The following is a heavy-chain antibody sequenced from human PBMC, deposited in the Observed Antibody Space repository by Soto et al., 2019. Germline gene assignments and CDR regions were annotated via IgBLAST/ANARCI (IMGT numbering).Heavy chain of an antibody. Sequence: GGSLRLSCAASGFTFSSYSMNWVRQAPGKGLGWVSYISSSSTIYYADSVKGRFTISRDNAKNSLYLQMNSLRAEDTAVYYCARGFEFGEFDYWGQGTLVTVSS. D-gene: IGHD3-10*01. CDR3: ARGFEFGEFDY. CDR1: GFTFSSYS. J-gene: IGHJ4*02. CDR2: ISSSSTI. V-gene: IGHV3-48*01.